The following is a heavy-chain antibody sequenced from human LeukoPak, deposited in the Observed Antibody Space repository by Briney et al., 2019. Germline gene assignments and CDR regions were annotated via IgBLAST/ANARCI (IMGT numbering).Heavy chain of an antibody. CDR3: ASDSSGYYYGYGVFDI. Sequence: GGSLRLSCAASGFTFPNYAWSWVRQAPGKGLEWDSVIYSGGSTYYADSVKGRFTISRDNSKNTLYLQMNSLRAEDTAVYYCASDSSGYYYGYGVFDIWGQGTMVTVSS. D-gene: IGHD3-22*01. CDR1: GFTFPNYA. V-gene: IGHV3-53*01. CDR2: IYSGGST. J-gene: IGHJ3*02.